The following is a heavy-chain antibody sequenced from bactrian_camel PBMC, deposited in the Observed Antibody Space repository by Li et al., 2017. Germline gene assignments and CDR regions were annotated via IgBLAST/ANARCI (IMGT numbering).Heavy chain of an antibody. CDR3: AANARYSGSWCSRIWELENTI. V-gene: IGHV3S53*01. J-gene: IGHJ4*01. Sequence: HVQLVESGGGSVQAGGSLQLSCVASSYMFSACKMAWYRQAPGVERQLVSSINTHGTTTYTDSVKGRFTISRNSAKNTWYLQMNGLRPEDTGMYYCAANARYSGSWCSRIWELENTIWAQGTQV. CDR2: INTHGTT. D-gene: IGHD3*01. CDR1: SYMFSACK.